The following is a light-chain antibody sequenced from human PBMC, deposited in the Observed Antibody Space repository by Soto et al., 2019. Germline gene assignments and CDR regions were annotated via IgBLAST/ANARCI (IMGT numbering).Light chain of an antibody. CDR1: QTISTS. CDR3: QQYSNWRYT. V-gene: IGKV3D-15*01. Sequence: EIVMTQSPGTLSVSPGERATLSCRASQTISTSLAWYQQKPGQAPRLLIYDASASATGIPGRFSGSGSGTEFNLTISGLQSDDFAVYYCQQYSNWRYTFGQWTRLEIK. CDR2: DAS. J-gene: IGKJ2*01.